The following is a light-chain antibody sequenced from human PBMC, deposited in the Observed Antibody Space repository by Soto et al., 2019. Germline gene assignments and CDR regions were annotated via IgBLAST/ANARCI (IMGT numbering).Light chain of an antibody. CDR3: QQYNNWPWT. Sequence: EIVMTQSPATLSVSPGERATLSCRASQSVSSNLAWYQKKPGRAPRLLIYGASTRATGIPAMFSGSGSGTEFTLTISSLQSEDFAVYYCQQYNNWPWTFGQGTKVEIQ. J-gene: IGKJ1*01. CDR2: GAS. CDR1: QSVSSN. V-gene: IGKV3-15*01.